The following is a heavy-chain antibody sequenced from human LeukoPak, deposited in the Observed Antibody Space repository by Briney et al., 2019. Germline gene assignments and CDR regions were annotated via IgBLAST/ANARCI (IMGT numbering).Heavy chain of an antibody. CDR3: ARDLPEYSSSSGLTWFDP. CDR1: GVSISSYY. CDR2: IYYSGST. V-gene: IGHV4-59*01. Sequence: SETLSLTCTVSGVSISSYYWSRIRQPPGKGLEWIGYIYYSGSTNYNPSLKSRVTISVDTSKNQFSLKLSSVTAADTAVYYCARDLPEYSSSSGLTWFDPWGQGTLGTVSS. J-gene: IGHJ5*02. D-gene: IGHD6-6*01.